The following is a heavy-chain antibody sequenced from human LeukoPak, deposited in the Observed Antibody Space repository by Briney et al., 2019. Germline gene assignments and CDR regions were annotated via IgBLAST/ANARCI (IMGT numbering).Heavy chain of an antibody. CDR1: GVSISSYY. D-gene: IGHD6-19*01. CDR3: ARHSSDWSCDY. Sequence: PSETLSLTCTVSGVSISSYYWSWLRQPPGKGLEWIAYMSNSVSTYYNPSLKSRVTMSEDTSKNQFSLKVISVTAADTAVYYCARHSSDWSCDYWGQGTLVTVSS. V-gene: IGHV4-59*08. J-gene: IGHJ4*02. CDR2: MSNSVST.